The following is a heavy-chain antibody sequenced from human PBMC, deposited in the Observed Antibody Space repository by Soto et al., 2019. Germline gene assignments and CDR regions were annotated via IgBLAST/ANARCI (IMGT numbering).Heavy chain of an antibody. D-gene: IGHD3-10*01. CDR1: GYSVSSNSAA. CDR3: TGITWFRGMDV. J-gene: IGHJ6*02. V-gene: IGHV6-1*01. CDR2: TYYKSKWNN. Sequence: QTLSLSCAICGYSVSSNSAAWNLIRQSPSRGLEWLGRTYYKSKWNNDYALSVKSRITINPDTSKNQFSLHLYSVTPEDTAVYYCTGITWFRGMDVWGQGTPVTVSS.